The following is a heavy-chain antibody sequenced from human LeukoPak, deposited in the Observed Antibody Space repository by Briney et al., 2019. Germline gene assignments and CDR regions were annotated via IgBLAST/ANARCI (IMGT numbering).Heavy chain of an antibody. V-gene: IGHV3-23*01. CDR3: ASMGYYDSNGYYYYGMDV. J-gene: IGHJ6*02. Sequence: GGSLRLSCAASGFTFSSSAMTWVRQAPGKGLEWVSTISDSGGSTYYADSVKGRFTVSRDNSKNTLYLQMNSLRVEDTAVYYCASMGYYDSNGYYYYGMDVWGQGTTVTVSS. CDR1: GFTFSSSA. D-gene: IGHD3-22*01. CDR2: ISDSGGST.